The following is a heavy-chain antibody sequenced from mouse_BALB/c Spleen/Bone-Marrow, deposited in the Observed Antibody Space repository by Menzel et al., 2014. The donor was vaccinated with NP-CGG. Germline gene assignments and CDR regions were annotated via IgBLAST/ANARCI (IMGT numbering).Heavy chain of an antibody. Sequence: VQLQQSGAELVKPGASVKLSCKASGYTFTSYWMHWVKQRPGQGLEWIGEINPSNGRTNYNEKFKSKATLTVDKSSSTAYMQLSSLTSEDSAVYYCARASWLLRYYYAMDHWGQGTSVTVSS. CDR2: INPSNGRT. CDR3: ARASWLLRYYYAMDH. CDR1: GYTFTSYW. V-gene: IGHV1S81*02. D-gene: IGHD2-3*01. J-gene: IGHJ4*01.